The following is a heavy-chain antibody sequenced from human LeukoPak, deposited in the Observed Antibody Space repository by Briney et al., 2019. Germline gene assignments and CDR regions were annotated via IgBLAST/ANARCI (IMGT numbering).Heavy chain of an antibody. Sequence: ASVKVSCKASGYTFTSYYMHWVRQAPGQGLEWMGIINPSSGSTSYAQKFQGRVTMTRDTSTSTVYMELSSLRSEDTAVYYCARDLYGGNSDYWGQGTLVTVSS. CDR2: INPSSGST. J-gene: IGHJ4*02. CDR1: GYTFTSYY. D-gene: IGHD4-23*01. V-gene: IGHV1-46*01. CDR3: ARDLYGGNSDY.